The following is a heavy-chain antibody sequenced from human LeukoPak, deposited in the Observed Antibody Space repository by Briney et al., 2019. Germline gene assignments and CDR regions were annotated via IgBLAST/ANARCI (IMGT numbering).Heavy chain of an antibody. CDR2: IWYDGSNK. Sequence: GGSLRLSCAASGFTFSSYGMHWVRQAPGKGLEWVAVIWYDGSNKYYADSVKGRLTISRDNSKNTVYLQMNSVRVEDTAVSYCAPSRGTYFDWFDPWGQGTLVTVSS. D-gene: IGHD3-10*01. CDR3: APSRGTYFDWFDP. CDR1: GFTFSSYG. J-gene: IGHJ5*02. V-gene: IGHV3-33*01.